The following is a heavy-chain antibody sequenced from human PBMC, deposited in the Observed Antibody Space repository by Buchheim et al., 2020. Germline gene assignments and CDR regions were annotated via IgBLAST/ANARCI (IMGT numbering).Heavy chain of an antibody. V-gene: IGHV3-33*01. D-gene: IGHD6-19*01. Sequence: QVQLVESGGGVVQPGRSLRLSCAASGFTFSSYGMHWVRQAPGKGLEWVAVIWYDGSNKYYADSVTGRFTISRDNSKNRLYRQMNSLRAEDTAVYYCARDPIAVATGEEYYFDYWGQGTL. CDR1: GFTFSSYG. J-gene: IGHJ4*02. CDR3: ARDPIAVATGEEYYFDY. CDR2: IWYDGSNK.